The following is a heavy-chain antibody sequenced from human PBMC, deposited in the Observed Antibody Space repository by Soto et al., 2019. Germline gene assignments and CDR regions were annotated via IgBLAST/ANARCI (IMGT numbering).Heavy chain of an antibody. CDR2: VYYTGST. J-gene: IGHJ4*02. CDR1: GDSISTFY. D-gene: IGHD3-22*01. V-gene: IGHV4-59*01. CDR3: ARGRTVRNYADDSSDYFYFFDY. Sequence: KTSETLSLTCTVSGDSISTFYWGWMRQSPGKELERIGYVYYTGSTNYNPSLKSRVTISVDRSKNQFSLKLTSANAADTAVYYCARGRTVRNYADDSSDYFYFFDYWGQGTQVTVSS.